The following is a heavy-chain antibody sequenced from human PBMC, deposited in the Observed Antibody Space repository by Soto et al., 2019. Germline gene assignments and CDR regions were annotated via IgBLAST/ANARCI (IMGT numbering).Heavy chain of an antibody. CDR1: GGTFSSYA. CDR2: IIPIFGTA. CDR3: ASKVVPAAIGGSYYYGMDV. J-gene: IGHJ6*02. Sequence: QVQLVQSGAEVKKPGSSVKVSCKASGGTFSSYAIRWVRQAPGQGLEWMGGIIPIFGTANYAQKFQGRVTITADESTSTAYMELSSLRSEDTAVYYCASKVVPAAIGGSYYYGMDVWGQGTTVTVSS. D-gene: IGHD2-2*02. V-gene: IGHV1-69*01.